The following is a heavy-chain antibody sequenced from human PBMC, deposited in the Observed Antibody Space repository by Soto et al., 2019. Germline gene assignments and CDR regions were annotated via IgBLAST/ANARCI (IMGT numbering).Heavy chain of an antibody. D-gene: IGHD3-22*01. Sequence: SETLSLTCTVSGGSISSGDYYWSWIRQPPGKGLEWIGYIYYSGSTYYNPSLKSRVTISVDTSKNQFSLKLSSVTAADTAVYYCARGDYYDSSGYYYFDYWGQGTLVTVSS. CDR3: ARGDYYDSSGYYYFDY. V-gene: IGHV4-30-4*01. CDR2: IYYSGST. CDR1: GGSISSGDYY. J-gene: IGHJ4*02.